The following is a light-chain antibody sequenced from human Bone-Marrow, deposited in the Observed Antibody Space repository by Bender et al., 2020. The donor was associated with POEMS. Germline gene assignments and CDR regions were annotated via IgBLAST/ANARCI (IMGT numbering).Light chain of an antibody. J-gene: IGLJ2*01. CDR1: SSNIGAHA. CDR3: CSYSGSSGDVV. V-gene: IGLV2-23*02. Sequence: QSVLTQPPSASGTPGQRVTISCSGGSSNIGAHAVNWYQQHPGSAPKLIISEVTERPSGVSDRFSGSKSGNTASLTISGLQAEDEADYYCCSYSGSSGDVVFGGGTKLTVL. CDR2: EVT.